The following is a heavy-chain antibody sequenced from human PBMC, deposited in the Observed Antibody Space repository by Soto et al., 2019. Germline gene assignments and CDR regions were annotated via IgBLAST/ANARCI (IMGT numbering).Heavy chain of an antibody. Sequence: QVQLVQSGAEVKKPGASVKVSCKASGYTFTSNGISWVRQAPGQGLEWMGWISAYNGNTNYAQKLQGRVTMTTDTSTSTAYMELRSLRSDDTAVYYCARAPGRRGPGPSLWFDPWGQRTLVTVSS. CDR2: ISAYNGNT. V-gene: IGHV1-18*01. J-gene: IGHJ5*02. CDR3: ARAPGRRGPGPSLWFDP. CDR1: GYTFTSNG. D-gene: IGHD1-26*01.